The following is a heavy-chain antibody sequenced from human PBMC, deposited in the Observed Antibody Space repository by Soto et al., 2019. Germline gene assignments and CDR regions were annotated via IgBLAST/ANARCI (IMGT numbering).Heavy chain of an antibody. CDR3: ARGLNVLLWFGETLYGMDV. CDR2: INHSGST. D-gene: IGHD3-10*01. Sequence: PSETLSLTCAVYGGSFSGYYWIWIRQPPGKGLEWIGEINHSGSTNYDPSLKSRVTISVDTSKNQFSLKLSSVTAADTAVYYCARGLNVLLWFGETLYGMDVWGQGTTVTVSS. V-gene: IGHV4-34*01. CDR1: GGSFSGYY. J-gene: IGHJ6*02.